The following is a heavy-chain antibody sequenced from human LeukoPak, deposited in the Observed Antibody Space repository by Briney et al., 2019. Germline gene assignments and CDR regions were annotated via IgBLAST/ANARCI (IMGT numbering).Heavy chain of an antibody. CDR2: LYYGGNT. CDR1: GDSINSRSYY. V-gene: IGHV4-39*01. CDR3: ARLTRPGYGGIENAFDI. Sequence: PSETLSLTCTVSGDSINSRSYYWDWIRQPPGKGLEWIGNLYYGGNTHYNPSLKSRVTISADTSNNQFSLNLSSVTATDTAVYYCARLTRPGYGGIENAFDIWGQGTMVTVSS. D-gene: IGHD5-12*01. J-gene: IGHJ3*02.